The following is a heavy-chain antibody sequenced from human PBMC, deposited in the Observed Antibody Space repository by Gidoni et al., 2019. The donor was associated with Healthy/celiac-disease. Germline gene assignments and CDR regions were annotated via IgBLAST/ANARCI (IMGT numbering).Heavy chain of an antibody. V-gene: IGHV1-24*01. CDR2: FDPEDGET. J-gene: IGHJ6*02. CDR3: ASGYSSPTRYYYYGMDV. Sequence: QVQLVQSGAEVKKPGASVKVSCKVAGYTLTELSMHWVRQAPGKGLEWMGGFDPEDGETIYAQKFQGRVSMTEDTSTDTAYMELSSLRSEDTSVYYCASGYSSPTRYYYYGMDVWGQGTTVTVSS. D-gene: IGHD6-13*01. CDR1: GYTLTELS.